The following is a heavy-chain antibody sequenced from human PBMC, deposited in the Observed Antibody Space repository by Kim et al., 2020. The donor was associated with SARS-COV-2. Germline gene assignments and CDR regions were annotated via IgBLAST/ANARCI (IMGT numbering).Heavy chain of an antibody. V-gene: IGHV1-18*01. CDR3: ARETIFGVEFDY. CDR2: T. J-gene: IGHJ4*02. D-gene: IGHD3-3*01. Sequence: TNYAQKSQGRVTMPTDISTSTAYMELRSLRSDDTAVYYCARETIFGVEFDYWGQGTLLTVSS.